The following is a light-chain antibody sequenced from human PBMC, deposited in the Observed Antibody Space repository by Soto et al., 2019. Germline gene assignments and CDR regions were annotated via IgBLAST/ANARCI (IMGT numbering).Light chain of an antibody. V-gene: IGKV3D-11*01. CDR3: QQLTARLN. J-gene: IGKJ4*01. CDR1: QGVISY. Sequence: EIVLTQSPATLSLSPGERATLSSRASQGVISYLAWYQQKVGQAPRLLIYDASNRATGIPARFSGSGPGTDFSLTISSREPEAFAVYYCQQLTARLNFGVGTKVEIK. CDR2: DAS.